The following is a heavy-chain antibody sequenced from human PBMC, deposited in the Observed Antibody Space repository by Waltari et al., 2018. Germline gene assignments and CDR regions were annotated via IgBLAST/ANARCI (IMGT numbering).Heavy chain of an antibody. CDR1: GFTFSSYE. Sequence: EVQLVESGGGLVQPGGSLRLSCAASGFTFSSYEMHWVSQAPGKRLEWVSYISSSGSTIYYADSVKGRFTISRDNAKNSLYLQMNSLRAEDTAVYYCARFQLRYYYYGMDVWGQGTTVTVSS. V-gene: IGHV3-48*03. CDR2: ISSSGSTI. J-gene: IGHJ6*02. D-gene: IGHD2-2*01. CDR3: ARFQLRYYYYGMDV.